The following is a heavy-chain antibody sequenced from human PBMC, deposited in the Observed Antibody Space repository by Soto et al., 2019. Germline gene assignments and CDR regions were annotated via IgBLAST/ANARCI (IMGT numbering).Heavy chain of an antibody. CDR1: GFTFSSYG. V-gene: IGHV3-30*03. D-gene: IGHD6-19*01. CDR2: ISYDGSNK. CDR3: AREQIAVAASVRLGWSFDL. Sequence: QVQLVESGGGVVQPGRSLRLSCAASGFTFSSYGMHWVRQAPGKGLEWVAVISYDGSNKYYADSVKGRFTISRDNSKNALYMQMNSLRAEDTAVYYCAREQIAVAASVRLGWSFDLWGRGTLVTVSS. J-gene: IGHJ2*01.